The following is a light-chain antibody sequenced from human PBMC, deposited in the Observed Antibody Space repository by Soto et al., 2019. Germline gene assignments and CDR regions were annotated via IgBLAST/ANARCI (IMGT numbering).Light chain of an antibody. Sequence: QSALTQPRSVSGSPGQSVTISCTGTSSDAGGYNYVSWYQQHPGKAPKLMIYDVSKRASGVPDRFSGSKSGNTASLTISGLQAEDEADYYCCSYAGSYTLVFGGGTKVTVL. V-gene: IGLV2-11*01. CDR2: DVS. CDR3: CSYAGSYTLV. J-gene: IGLJ2*01. CDR1: SSDAGGYNY.